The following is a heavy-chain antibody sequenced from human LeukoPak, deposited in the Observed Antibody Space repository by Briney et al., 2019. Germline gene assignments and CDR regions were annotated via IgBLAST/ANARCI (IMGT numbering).Heavy chain of an antibody. CDR1: GGSFSGHY. CDR3: ARGRTGAAALDF. J-gene: IGHJ4*02. Sequence: SETLSLTCAVYGGSFSGHYWTWIRQHPGKGLEWIGESTHSGSTNYNPSLKSRVTISVDTSKNQFSLKLTSVGAADTAVYHCARGRTGAAALDFWGPGTLVTVSS. D-gene: IGHD2-2*01. V-gene: IGHV4-34*01. CDR2: STHSGST.